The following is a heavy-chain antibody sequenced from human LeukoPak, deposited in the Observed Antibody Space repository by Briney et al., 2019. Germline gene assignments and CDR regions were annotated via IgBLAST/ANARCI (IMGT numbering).Heavy chain of an antibody. D-gene: IGHD4-11*01. CDR3: ARWPRERNRITVTNYYYYMDV. J-gene: IGHJ6*03. CDR2: IYYSGST. Sequence: PSGTLSLTCTVSGVSISNYYWSWIRQPPGKGLEWIGYIYYSGSTNYNPSLKSRVTISVDTSKNQFSLKLSSVTAADSAVYYCARWPRERNRITVTNYYYYMDVWGRGTTVTVSS. CDR1: GVSISNYY. V-gene: IGHV4-59*12.